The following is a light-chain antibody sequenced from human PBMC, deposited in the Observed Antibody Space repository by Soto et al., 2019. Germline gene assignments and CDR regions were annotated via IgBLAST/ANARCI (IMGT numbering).Light chain of an antibody. Sequence: EIVLTQSPATLSLSPGERATLSYRASQSVSSYLAWYQQKPGQAPRLLIYDASNRATGIPARFSGSGSGTDFTLTISSLESEDFAVYYCQQRGNRPYTFGQGTKLEIK. J-gene: IGKJ2*01. V-gene: IGKV3-11*01. CDR2: DAS. CDR1: QSVSSY. CDR3: QQRGNRPYT.